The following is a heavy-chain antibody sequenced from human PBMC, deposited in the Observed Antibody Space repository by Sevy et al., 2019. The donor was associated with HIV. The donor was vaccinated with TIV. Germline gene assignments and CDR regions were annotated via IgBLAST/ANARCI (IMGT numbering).Heavy chain of an antibody. CDR3: ARHRRYYYDSSGYSYYGMDV. Sequence: EESLKISCKGSGYSFTSYWIGWVRQMPGKGLEWMGIIYPGDSDTRYSPSFQGQVTISADKSISTAYLQWSSLKASDTAMYYCARHRRYYYDSSGYSYYGMDVWGQGTTVTVSS. CDR1: GYSFTSYW. J-gene: IGHJ6*02. V-gene: IGHV5-51*01. CDR2: IYPGDSDT. D-gene: IGHD3-22*01.